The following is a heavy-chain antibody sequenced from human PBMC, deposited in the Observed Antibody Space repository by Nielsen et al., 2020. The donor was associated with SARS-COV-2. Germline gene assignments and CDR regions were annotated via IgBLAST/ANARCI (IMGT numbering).Heavy chain of an antibody. CDR3: ARENSGSTPDY. CDR1: GFTFSSYW. V-gene: IGHV3-7*01. D-gene: IGHD1-26*01. Sequence: GESLKISCAASGFTFSSYWMSWVRQAPGKGLEWVANIKQDGSEKYYVDSVKGRFTISRDNAKNSLYLQMNSLRAEDTAVYYCARENSGSTPDYWGQGTLVTVSS. J-gene: IGHJ4*02. CDR2: IKQDGSEK.